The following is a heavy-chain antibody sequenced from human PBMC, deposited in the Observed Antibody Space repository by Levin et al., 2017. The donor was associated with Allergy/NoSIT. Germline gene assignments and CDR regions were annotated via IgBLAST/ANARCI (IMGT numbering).Heavy chain of an antibody. CDR1: GFSFDDYA. Sequence: LSLTCAASGFSFDDYAMHWVRQTPGKGLEWISGISWNSGSINYADSVKGRFTISRDNAKNSLYLQMKSLRTEDTALYYCAKDNGEAFYYYMDVWGKGTAVTVSS. CDR3: AKDNGEAFYYYMDV. D-gene: IGHD2-21*01. CDR2: ISWNSGSI. J-gene: IGHJ6*03. V-gene: IGHV3-9*01.